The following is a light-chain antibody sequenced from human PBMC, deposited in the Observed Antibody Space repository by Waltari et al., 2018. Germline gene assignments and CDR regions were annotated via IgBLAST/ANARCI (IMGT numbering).Light chain of an antibody. V-gene: IGKV1-39*01. Sequence: DIQMTQSPSSLSASVGDRVPITCRASQSISSYLNWYQQKPGKAPKLLIYAASSLQSGVPSRFSGSGSGTDFTLTISCLQSEDFATYYCQQYYSYPWTFGQGTKVEIK. CDR3: QQYYSYPWT. CDR2: AAS. J-gene: IGKJ1*01. CDR1: QSISSY.